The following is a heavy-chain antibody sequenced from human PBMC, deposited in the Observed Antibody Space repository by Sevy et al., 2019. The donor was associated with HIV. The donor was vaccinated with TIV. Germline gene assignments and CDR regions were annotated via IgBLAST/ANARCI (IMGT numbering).Heavy chain of an antibody. J-gene: IGHJ4*02. CDR3: AGENAWGRGYS. D-gene: IGHD1-26*01. V-gene: IGHV4-59*08. CDR1: GGSITSLY. CDR2: IYYNGNT. Sequence: SETLSLTCTVSGGSITSLYWGWIRQPPGKGLEWIANIYYNGNTNYNPSLKSRVTISLDTSKNQCPRRLSSVTAADTAIYYGAGENAWGRGYSWGQGTLVTVSS.